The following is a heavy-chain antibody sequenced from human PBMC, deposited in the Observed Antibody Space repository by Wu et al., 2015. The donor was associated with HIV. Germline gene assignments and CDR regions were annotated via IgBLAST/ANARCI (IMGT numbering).Heavy chain of an antibody. CDR2: IIPIFGTA. J-gene: IGHJ4*02. CDR1: GGTFSSYG. D-gene: IGHD6-13*01. V-gene: IGHV1-69*05. CDR3: ARGLVDSSNMEYYFDY. Sequence: QVQLVQSGAEVKKPGSSVKVSCKASGGTFSSYGFTWVRQAPGQGLEWMGGIIPIFGTANYAQKFQGRVTITTDESTSTAYMELSSLRSEDTAVYYCARGLVDSSNMEYYFDYWGQGTLVTVSS.